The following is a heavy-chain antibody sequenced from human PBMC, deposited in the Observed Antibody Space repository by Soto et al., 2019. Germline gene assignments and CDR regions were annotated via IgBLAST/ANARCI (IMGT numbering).Heavy chain of an antibody. J-gene: IGHJ4*02. V-gene: IGHV3-23*01. D-gene: IGHD2-8*01. Sequence: GGSLILSCAASGFTFSKYAMSWVRQAPGKEMEWVSSISSSGGSTDYADSVKGRFTISRDNSQNTLNLQMNSLRADDTALFFCAKNHHPMAHDYWGPGTLVTVSS. CDR1: GFTFSKYA. CDR3: AKNHHPMAHDY. CDR2: ISSSGGST.